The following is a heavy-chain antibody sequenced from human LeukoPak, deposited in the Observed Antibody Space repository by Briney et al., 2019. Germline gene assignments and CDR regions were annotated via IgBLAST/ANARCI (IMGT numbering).Heavy chain of an antibody. Sequence: SETLSLTCTVSDYSIINGYYWGWIRQPPGKGLEWIGSIYHSGSTYYNPSLKSRVTISVDTSKNQFSLKLSSVTAPDTALYYCARLSRSSRDYYYGNIDYWGQGTLVSVSS. D-gene: IGHD3-22*01. V-gene: IGHV4-38-2*02. CDR2: IYHSGST. CDR1: DYSIINGYY. CDR3: ARLSRSSRDYYYGNIDY. J-gene: IGHJ4*02.